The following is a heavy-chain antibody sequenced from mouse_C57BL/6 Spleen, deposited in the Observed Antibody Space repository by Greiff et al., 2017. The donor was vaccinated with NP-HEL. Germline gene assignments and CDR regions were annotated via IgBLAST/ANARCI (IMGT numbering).Heavy chain of an antibody. Sequence: QVQLQQPGAELVMPGASVKLSCKASGYTFTSYWMHWVKQRPGQGLEWIGEIDPSDSYTNYNQKFKGKSTLTVDKSSSTAYMQLSSLTSEDSAVYYCARRAPTVVATDAMDYWGQGTSVTVSS. J-gene: IGHJ4*01. CDR3: ARRAPTVVATDAMDY. CDR1: GYTFTSYW. D-gene: IGHD1-1*01. V-gene: IGHV1-69*01. CDR2: IDPSDSYT.